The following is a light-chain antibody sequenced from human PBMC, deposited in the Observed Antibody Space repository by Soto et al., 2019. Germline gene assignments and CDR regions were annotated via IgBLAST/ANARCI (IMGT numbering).Light chain of an antibody. CDR1: KNDIGVYDF. V-gene: IGLV2-8*01. CDR2: EVV. J-gene: IGLJ1*01. Sequence: LTQPPSASGSPGQSVTISCTGTKNDIGVYDFVSWYQHHPGKAPRLIIYEVVQRPSGVPDRFSGSKSGNTASLTVSGLQAADEADYFCKSYAGSNTYVFGSGTKVTLL. CDR3: KSYAGSNTYV.